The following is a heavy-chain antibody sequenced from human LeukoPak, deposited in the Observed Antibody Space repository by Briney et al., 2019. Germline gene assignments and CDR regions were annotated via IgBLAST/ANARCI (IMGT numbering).Heavy chain of an antibody. CDR3: ARAPSADLGYCTGGSCYLGYFDY. D-gene: IGHD2-15*01. CDR2: ISGGGGGT. V-gene: IGHV3-23*01. Sequence: GGSLRLSCAASGFTFRSYAMSWVRQAPGQGLEWVSSISGGGGGTYYADSVKGRFTVSRDNSKNTLYPKMNSLRAEDTAVYYCARAPSADLGYCTGGSCYLGYFDYWGQGTLVTVSS. CDR1: GFTFRSYA. J-gene: IGHJ4*02.